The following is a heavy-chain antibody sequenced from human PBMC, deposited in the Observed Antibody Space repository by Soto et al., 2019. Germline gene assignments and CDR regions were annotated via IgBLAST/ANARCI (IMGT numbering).Heavy chain of an antibody. CDR3: ATIFSGSYSNWFDP. Sequence: GASVKVSCKVSGYTLTELSMHWVRQARGKGLEWMGGFDPEDGETIYAQKFQGRVTMTEDTSTDTAYMELSSLRSEDTAVYYCATIFSGSYSNWFDPWGQGTLVTVSS. CDR2: FDPEDGET. CDR1: GYTLTELS. D-gene: IGHD1-26*01. J-gene: IGHJ5*02. V-gene: IGHV1-24*01.